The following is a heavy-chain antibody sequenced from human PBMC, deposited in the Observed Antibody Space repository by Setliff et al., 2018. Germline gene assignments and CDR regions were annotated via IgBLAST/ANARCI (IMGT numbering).Heavy chain of an antibody. V-gene: IGHV4-39*07. Sequence: SSETLSLTCTVSGGSISTSSYYWGWIRQPPGKGLEWIGSIYYSGSTYYNPSLKSRVTISVDTSKKQFSLKLSSVTAADTAVYYCARGPYNIYDRSGYGFTNWFDPWGQGTLVTV. J-gene: IGHJ5*02. CDR1: GGSISTSSYY. CDR2: IYYSGST. D-gene: IGHD3-22*01. CDR3: ARGPYNIYDRSGYGFTNWFDP.